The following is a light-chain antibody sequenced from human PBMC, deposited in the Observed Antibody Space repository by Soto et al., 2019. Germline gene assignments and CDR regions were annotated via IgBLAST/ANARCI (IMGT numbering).Light chain of an antibody. V-gene: IGKV3-11*01. J-gene: IGKJ4*01. CDR1: QTVDSY. Sequence: EIVLTQSPATLSLSPGERATLSCRASQTVDSYLVWYQQKPGQAPRLLIYDASIRATVIPARFSGSGSGTEFTLPISSLEPEDFAVYNCQHRSHWPPRTFGGGTKVEIK. CDR3: QHRSHWPPRT. CDR2: DAS.